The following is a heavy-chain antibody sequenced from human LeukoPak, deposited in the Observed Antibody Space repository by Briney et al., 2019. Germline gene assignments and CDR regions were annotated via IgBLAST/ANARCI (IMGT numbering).Heavy chain of an antibody. D-gene: IGHD3-22*01. Sequence: GGSLRLSCAASGFTFSDYEMNWVRQAPGKGLEWVSYISSSGSSIYYADSVKGRFTISRDNSKNSLYLQMNSLRTEDTALYYCASAYYDSSGYYLDYWGQGTQVTVSS. CDR3: ASAYYDSSGYYLDY. CDR1: GFTFSDYE. V-gene: IGHV3-48*03. J-gene: IGHJ4*02. CDR2: ISSSGSSI.